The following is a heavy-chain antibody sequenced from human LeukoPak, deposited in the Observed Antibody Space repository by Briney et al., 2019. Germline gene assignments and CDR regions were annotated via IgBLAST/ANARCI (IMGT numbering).Heavy chain of an antibody. CDR3: ARDLGYCTSTSCRYFDF. Sequence: SQTLSLTCTVSGGSISSGGYYWSWIRQHPGRGLEWIGYISYSGSTYYNPSLKSRVTISVDMSRNQFSLKLSSVTAADTAVYYCARDLGYCTSTSCRYFDFWGXGXLVTVSS. D-gene: IGHD2-2*01. CDR1: GGSISSGGYY. CDR2: ISYSGST. V-gene: IGHV4-31*03. J-gene: IGHJ4*01.